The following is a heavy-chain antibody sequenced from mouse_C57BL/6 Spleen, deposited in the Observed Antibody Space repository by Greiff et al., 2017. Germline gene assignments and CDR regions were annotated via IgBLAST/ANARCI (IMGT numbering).Heavy chain of an antibody. Sequence: EVKLVESGPGLVKPSQSLSLTCSVTGYSITSGYYWNWIRQFPGNKLEWMGYISYDGSNNYNPSLKNRISITRDTSKNQFFLKLNSVTTEDTATYYCARDWRNGGVDYWGQGTTLTVSS. CDR3: ARDWRNGGVDY. CDR2: ISYDGSN. J-gene: IGHJ2*01. CDR1: GYSITSGYY. V-gene: IGHV3-6*01.